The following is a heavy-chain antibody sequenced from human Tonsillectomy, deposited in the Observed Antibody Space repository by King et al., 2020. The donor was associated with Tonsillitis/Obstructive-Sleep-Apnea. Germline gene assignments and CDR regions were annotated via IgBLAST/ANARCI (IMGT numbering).Heavy chain of an antibody. J-gene: IGHJ4*02. CDR3: ARGSFVDTAMFSIGVKHYFDY. CDR1: GGSFSGYY. Sequence: VQLQQWGAGLLKPSETLSLTCAVYGGSFSGYYWSWIRQPPGKGLEWIGEINHSGSTNYNPSLKSRVTISVDTSTNQFSLKLSSVTAADTAVYYCARGSFVDTAMFSIGVKHYFDYWGQGTLVTVSS. V-gene: IGHV4-34*01. CDR2: INHSGST. D-gene: IGHD5-18*01.